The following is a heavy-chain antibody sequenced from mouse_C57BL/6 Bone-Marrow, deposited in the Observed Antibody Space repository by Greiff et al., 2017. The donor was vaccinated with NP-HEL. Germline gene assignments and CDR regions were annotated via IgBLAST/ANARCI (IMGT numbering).Heavy chain of an antibody. V-gene: IGHV1-64*01. D-gene: IGHD1-1*01. CDR2: IHPNSGST. CDR1: GYTFTSYW. J-gene: IGHJ4*01. CDR3: AREINLLLRSYYYAMDY. Sequence: VHLVESGAELVKPGASVKLSCKASGYTFTSYWMHWVKQRPGQGLEWIGMIHPNSGSTNYNEKFKSKATLTVDKSSSTAYMQLSSLTSEDSAVYYCAREINLLLRSYYYAMDYWGQGTSVTVSS.